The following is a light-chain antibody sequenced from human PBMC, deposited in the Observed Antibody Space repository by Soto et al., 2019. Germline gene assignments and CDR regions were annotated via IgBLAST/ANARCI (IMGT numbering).Light chain of an antibody. V-gene: IGLV2-11*01. CDR3: CSYAGIYTSSRG. J-gene: IGLJ1*01. CDR2: DVD. Sequence: QSALTQPRSVSGSPGQSGSISCTGTSGDVGSYIHVSWYQQHPGRAPKLMIYDVDERPSGVPDRFSGSKSGNTASLTISGLQAEDEADYYCCSYAGIYTSSRGFGTGGKLTVL. CDR1: SGDVGSYIH.